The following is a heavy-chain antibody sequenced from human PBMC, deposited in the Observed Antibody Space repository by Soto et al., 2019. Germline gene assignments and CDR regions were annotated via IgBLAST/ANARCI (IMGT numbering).Heavy chain of an antibody. Sequence: SETLSLTCTVSGGSISSSSYYWGWIRQPPGKGLEWIGSIYYSGSTYYNPSLKSRVTISVDTSKNQFSLKLSSVTAADTAVYYCARRFGIAAHWFDPWGQGTLVTVSS. CDR1: GGSISSSSYY. D-gene: IGHD6-6*01. J-gene: IGHJ5*02. CDR3: ARRFGIAAHWFDP. CDR2: IYYSGST. V-gene: IGHV4-39*01.